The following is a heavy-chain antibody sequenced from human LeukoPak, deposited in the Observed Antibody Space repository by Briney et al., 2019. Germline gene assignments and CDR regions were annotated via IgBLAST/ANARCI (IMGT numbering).Heavy chain of an antibody. D-gene: IGHD4-17*01. J-gene: IGHJ6*02. CDR3: ARVLYVTTRGPHYYYYGMDV. CDR1: GYTFTSYA. V-gene: IGHV1-3*01. Sequence: ASVKVSCKASGYTFTSYAMHWVRQAPGQRLEWMGWINAGNGNTKYSQKFQGRVTITRDTSASTAYKELSSLRSEDTAVYYCARVLYVTTRGPHYYYYGMDVWGQGTTVTVSS. CDR2: INAGNGNT.